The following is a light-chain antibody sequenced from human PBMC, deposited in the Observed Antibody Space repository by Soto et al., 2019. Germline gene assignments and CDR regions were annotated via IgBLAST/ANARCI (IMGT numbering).Light chain of an antibody. Sequence: DIVMTQSPDSLAASLGERATINCKSSQSVLYSSNNKNYLAWYQHKPGQPPKLLIYWASTRESGVPARFSGSGSGTDSTLTISSLQAEDVAVYYCQQYYSTPRTFGQGTKVEIK. CDR2: WAS. CDR3: QQYYSTPRT. V-gene: IGKV4-1*01. J-gene: IGKJ1*01. CDR1: QSVLYSSNNKNY.